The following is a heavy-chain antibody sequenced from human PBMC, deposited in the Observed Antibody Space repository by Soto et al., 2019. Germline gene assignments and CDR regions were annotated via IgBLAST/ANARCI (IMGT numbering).Heavy chain of an antibody. Sequence: QVQLQESGPGLVKPSQTLSLTCTVSGGSVSSGGYFWSWIRQPPGKGLEWIGNIFYSGTTYYNPSLKSRVTISVDTSKNQFSLKLSSVTAADTAVCARGVLYWGQGTLVTVSS. D-gene: IGHD1-1*01. J-gene: IGHJ4*02. CDR3: GVLY. CDR1: GGSVSSGGYF. CDR2: IFYSGTT. V-gene: IGHV4-31*03.